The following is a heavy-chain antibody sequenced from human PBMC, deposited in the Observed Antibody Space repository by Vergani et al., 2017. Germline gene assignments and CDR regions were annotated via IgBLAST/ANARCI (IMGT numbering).Heavy chain of an antibody. D-gene: IGHD4-17*01. CDR2: VDPEDGET. CDR3: ATPQTVTTSGMEV. CDR1: GYTFTDHY. V-gene: IGHV1-69-2*01. Sequence: EVQLVQSGAEVKKPGATMKISCQVSGYTFTDHYMHWLKQAPGKGLEWMGLVDPEDGETIYAEKFKGRITIAADTSTDTAHLELSSLRSEDTAVYYCATPQTVTTSGMEVWGQGTTVIVSS. J-gene: IGHJ6*02.